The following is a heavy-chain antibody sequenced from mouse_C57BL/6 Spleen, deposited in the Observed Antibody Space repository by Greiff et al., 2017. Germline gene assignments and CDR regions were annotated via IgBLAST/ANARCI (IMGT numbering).Heavy chain of an antibody. J-gene: IGHJ4*01. CDR2: IDPETGGT. V-gene: IGHV1-15*01. CDR3: TRWDDGLYAMDY. D-gene: IGHD2-3*01. CDR1: GYTFTDYE. Sequence: QVQLKQSGAELVRPGASVTLSCKASGYTFTDYEMHWVKQTPVHGLEWIGAIDPETGGTAYNQKFKGKAILTADKSSSTAYMELRSLTSEDSAVYYCTRWDDGLYAMDYWGQGTSVTVSS.